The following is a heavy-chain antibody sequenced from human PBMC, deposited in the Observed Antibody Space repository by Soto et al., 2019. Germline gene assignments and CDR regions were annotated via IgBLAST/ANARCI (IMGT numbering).Heavy chain of an antibody. Sequence: ASVKVSCKASGGTFSSYAISWVRQAPGQGLEWMGGIIPIFGTANYAQKFQGRVTITADESTSTAYMELSSLRSEDTAVYYCARSIIDAYYFDYWGQGTLVTVSS. CDR2: IIPIFGTA. V-gene: IGHV1-69*13. J-gene: IGHJ4*02. CDR3: ARSIIDAYYFDY. D-gene: IGHD3-16*02. CDR1: GGTFSSYA.